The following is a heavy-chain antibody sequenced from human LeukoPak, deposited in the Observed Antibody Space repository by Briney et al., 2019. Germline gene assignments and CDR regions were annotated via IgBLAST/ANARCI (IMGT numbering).Heavy chain of an antibody. Sequence: GGSLRLSCAASGFIFSSYAMSWVRQAPGKGLEWVSTISGSGGSTHYADSVKGRFTISRDNSKNTVYLQMNSLRAEDTAVYYCAKDRSCINDACHGDFDYWGQGTLVTVSS. CDR2: ISGSGGST. J-gene: IGHJ4*02. CDR3: AKDRSCINDACHGDFDY. D-gene: IGHD2-8*01. CDR1: GFIFSSYA. V-gene: IGHV3-23*01.